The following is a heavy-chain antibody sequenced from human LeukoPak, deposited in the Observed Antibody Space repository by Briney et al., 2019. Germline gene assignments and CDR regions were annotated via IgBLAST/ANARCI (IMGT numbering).Heavy chain of an antibody. CDR2: INHSGST. CDR1: GGSFSGYY. V-gene: IGHV4-34*01. CDR3: ARGRNVGTAMVDETCGAFDI. D-gene: IGHD5-18*01. J-gene: IGHJ3*02. Sequence: SETLSLTCAVYGGSFSGYYWSWIRQPPGKGLEWIGEINHSGSTNYNPSLKSRVTISVDTSKNQFSLKLSSVTAADTAVYYCARGRNVGTAMVDETCGAFDIWGQGTMVTVSS.